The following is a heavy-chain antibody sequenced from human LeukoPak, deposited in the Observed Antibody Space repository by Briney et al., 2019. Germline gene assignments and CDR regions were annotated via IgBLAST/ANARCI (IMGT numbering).Heavy chain of an antibody. D-gene: IGHD2-2*01. V-gene: IGHV3-23*01. CDR1: GFTFSSYA. Sequence: GGALRLSCAASGFTFSSYAMSWVRQAPGKGREWVSAIIGSVGSTYYADSVKGRFTLSRDNSKTTLYLQMNSLRAEDTAVYYCAKGAHIVVVPAAIPTWFDPWGQGTLVTVSS. J-gene: IGHJ5*02. CDR2: IIGSVGST. CDR3: AKGAHIVVVPAAIPTWFDP.